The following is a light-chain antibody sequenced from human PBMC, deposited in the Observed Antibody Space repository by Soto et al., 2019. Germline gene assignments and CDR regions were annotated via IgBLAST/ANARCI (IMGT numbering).Light chain of an antibody. Sequence: EIKMSQSPSTLTVTGRDRVIMTSIACQGVSRWLAWYQHKPGKAPELLIYVVSIFESGVPSRFSGSGSGTEFTLTICSLQPDDFATYYCQQYSTFPLTFCQGTKVDIK. J-gene: IGKJ1*01. CDR3: QQYSTFPLT. CDR2: VVS. CDR1: QGVSRW. V-gene: IGKV1-5*01.